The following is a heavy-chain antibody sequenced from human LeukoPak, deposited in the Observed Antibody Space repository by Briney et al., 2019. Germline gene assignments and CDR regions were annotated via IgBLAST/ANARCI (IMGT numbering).Heavy chain of an antibody. CDR2: VTSGSSPI. CDR1: GFTFRSYS. V-gene: IGHV3-48*02. D-gene: IGHD4-17*01. CDR3: ARRAYGDDSFDY. J-gene: IGHJ4*02. Sequence: GGSLRLSCAASGFTFRSYSMNWVRRAPGKGLEWVSYVTSGSSPIYYADSVKGRFTISRDNAKNSLYLQMNSLRDEDTAVYYCARRAYGDDSFDYWGQGTLVTVSS.